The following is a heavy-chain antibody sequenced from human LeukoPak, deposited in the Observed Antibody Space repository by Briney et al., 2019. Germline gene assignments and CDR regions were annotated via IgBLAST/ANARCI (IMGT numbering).Heavy chain of an antibody. J-gene: IGHJ4*02. D-gene: IGHD3-3*01. CDR3: AREAYYDFWSGHALDY. Sequence: GGSLRLSCAASGFTFSDYYMSWIRQAPGKGLEWVSYISSSGSTIYYADSVKGRFTISRDNAKNSLYLQMNSLRAEDTAVYYCAREAYYDFWSGHALDYWGQGTLVTVSS. CDR2: ISSSGSTI. CDR1: GFTFSDYY. V-gene: IGHV3-11*04.